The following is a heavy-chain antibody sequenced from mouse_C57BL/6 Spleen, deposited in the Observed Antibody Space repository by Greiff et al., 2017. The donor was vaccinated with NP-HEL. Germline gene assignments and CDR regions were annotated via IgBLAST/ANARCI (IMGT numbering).Heavy chain of an antibody. CDR2: ICGGGGDT. J-gene: IGHJ1*03. V-gene: IGHV5-9*01. D-gene: IGHD2-3*01. CDR3: ARQVDGYYWYFDV. Sequence: EVKVVESGGGLVKPGGSLKLSCAASGFTFSSYTMSWVRQTPEKRLEWVATICGGGGDTYYPDSVKGRFTISRDNAKNTLYLQMSRLRSEDTALYYCARQVDGYYWYFDVWGTGTTVTVSS. CDR1: GFTFSSYT.